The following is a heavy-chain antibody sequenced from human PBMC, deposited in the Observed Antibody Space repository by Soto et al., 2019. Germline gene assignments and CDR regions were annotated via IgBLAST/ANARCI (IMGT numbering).Heavy chain of an antibody. CDR3: ARLARYCSSTSGLYFDY. CDR1: GGSISSYY. Sequence: PSETLSLTCTVSGGSISSYYWSWIRQPPGKGLEWIGYIYYSGSTNYNPSLKSRVTISVDTSKNQFSLKLSSVTAADTAVYYCARLARYCSSTSGLYFDYWGQGTLVTVSS. D-gene: IGHD2-2*01. J-gene: IGHJ4*02. CDR2: IYYSGST. V-gene: IGHV4-59*01.